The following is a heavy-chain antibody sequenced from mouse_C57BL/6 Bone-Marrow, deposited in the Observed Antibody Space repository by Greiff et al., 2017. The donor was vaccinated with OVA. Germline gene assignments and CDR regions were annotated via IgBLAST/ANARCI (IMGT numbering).Heavy chain of an antibody. CDR1: GFNIKDDY. J-gene: IGHJ2*01. CDR2: IDPENGDT. V-gene: IGHV14-4*01. D-gene: IGHD1-1*01. Sequence: EVQLQQSGAELVRPGASVKLSCTASGFNIKDDYMHWVKQRPEQGLEWIGWIDPENGDTEYASKFQGKATITADTASNTAYLQLSSLTSEDSAVYYFTPFLLLRFYFDYWGQGTTLTVSS. CDR3: TPFLLLRFYFDY.